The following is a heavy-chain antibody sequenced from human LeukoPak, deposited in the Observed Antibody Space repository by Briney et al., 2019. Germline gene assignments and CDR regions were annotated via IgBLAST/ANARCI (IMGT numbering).Heavy chain of an antibody. CDR1: GFTVSSNY. Sequence: GGSLRLSCAASGFTVSSNYMSWVRQAPGKGLEWVSVIYSGGSTYYADSVKGRLTISRDNSKNTLYLQMNSLRAEDTAVYYCARLATYYYYGMDVWGQGTTVTVSS. CDR2: IYSGGST. V-gene: IGHV3-53*01. CDR3: ARLATYYYYGMDV. J-gene: IGHJ6*02. D-gene: IGHD2-15*01.